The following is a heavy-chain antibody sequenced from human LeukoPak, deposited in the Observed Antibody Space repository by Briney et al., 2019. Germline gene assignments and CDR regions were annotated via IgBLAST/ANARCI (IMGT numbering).Heavy chain of an antibody. V-gene: IGHV1-2*02. CDR2: TNPNSGGT. Sequence: ASVKVSCKASGYTFTGYYMHWVRQAPGQGLEWMGWTNPNSGGTNYAQKFQGRVTMTRDTSTSTVYMELSSLRSEDTAVYYCARDLSQWSGIAAADYWGQGTLVTVSS. D-gene: IGHD6-13*01. J-gene: IGHJ4*02. CDR1: GYTFTGYY. CDR3: ARDLSQWSGIAAADY.